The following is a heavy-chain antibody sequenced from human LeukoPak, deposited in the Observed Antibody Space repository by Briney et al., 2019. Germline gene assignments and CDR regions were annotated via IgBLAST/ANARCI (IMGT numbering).Heavy chain of an antibody. V-gene: IGHV1-24*01. CDR1: GYTLTELS. CDR3: ATIPPMVRGVFDY. J-gene: IGHJ4*02. D-gene: IGHD3-10*01. Sequence: ASVKVSCKVSGYTLTELSMHWVRQAPGRGLEWMGGFDPEDGETIYAQKFQGRVTMTEDTSTDTAYMELSSLRSEDTAVYYCATIPPMVRGVFDYWGQGTLVTVSS. CDR2: FDPEDGET.